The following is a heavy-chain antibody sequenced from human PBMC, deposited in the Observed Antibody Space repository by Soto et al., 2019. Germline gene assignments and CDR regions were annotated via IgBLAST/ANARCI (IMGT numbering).Heavy chain of an antibody. Sequence: PGGSLRLSCAASGVTFSSYWMHWVRQAPGKGLVWVSRINSDGSSTSYADSVKGRFTISRDNAKNTLYLQMNSLRAEDTAVYYCAIRASYYDRRGYFAYWGQGTLVPVSS. CDR3: AIRASYYDRRGYFAY. CDR2: INSDGSST. V-gene: IGHV3-74*01. CDR1: GVTFSSYW. J-gene: IGHJ4*02. D-gene: IGHD3-22*01.